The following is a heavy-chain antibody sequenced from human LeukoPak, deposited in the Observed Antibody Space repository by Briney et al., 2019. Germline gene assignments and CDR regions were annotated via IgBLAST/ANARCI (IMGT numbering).Heavy chain of an antibody. J-gene: IGHJ5*02. CDR1: GGTFSNYA. CDR3: ARNIASFGAWFDP. D-gene: IGHD3-10*01. Sequence: SVKVSCKASGGTFSNYAITWVRQAPGQGLEWMAGIDPIFATPYYAQRVQGRVTITTDGSTHAAYMELSSLRSDDTAVYYCARNIASFGAWFDPWGQGTLVTVSS. V-gene: IGHV1-69*05. CDR2: IDPIFATP.